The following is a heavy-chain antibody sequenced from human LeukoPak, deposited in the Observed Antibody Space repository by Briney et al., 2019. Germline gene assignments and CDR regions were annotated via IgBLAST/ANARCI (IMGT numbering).Heavy chain of an antibody. CDR1: GFTFSSYA. CDR2: ISYDGSNK. V-gene: IGHV3-30*04. D-gene: IGHD6-13*01. J-gene: IGHJ4*02. Sequence: GGSLRLSCAASGFTFSSYATHWVRQAPGKGLEWVAVISYDGSNKYYADSVKGRFTISRDNSKNTLYLQMNSLRAEDTAVYYCARDLLSQGSSWSLRDYWGQGTLVTVSS. CDR3: ARDLLSQGSSWSLRDY.